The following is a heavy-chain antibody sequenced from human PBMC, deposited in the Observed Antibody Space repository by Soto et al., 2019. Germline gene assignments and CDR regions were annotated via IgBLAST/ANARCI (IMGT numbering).Heavy chain of an antibody. Sequence: GSSVKLSRKAPADTFTHLGISGVRKAPGKGLEWMGGISAYNGNTNYAQKLQGRVTMPTDTSTSTAYMELRSLRSDDTAVYYCARDGHEGAAVVYWG. D-gene: IGHD6-13*01. J-gene: IGHJ4*01. CDR2: ISAYNGNT. CDR1: ADTFTHLG. CDR3: ARDGHEGAAVVY. V-gene: IGHV1-18*01.